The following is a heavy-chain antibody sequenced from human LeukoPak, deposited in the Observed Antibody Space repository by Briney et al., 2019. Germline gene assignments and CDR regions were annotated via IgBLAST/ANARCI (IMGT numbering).Heavy chain of an antibody. CDR1: GGSVSSGSYY. Sequence: TLSLTCTVSGGSVSSGSYYWSWIRQPPGKALEWLALIDWDDDKYYSTSLKTRLTISKDTSKNQVVLTMTNMDPVDTATYYCATVIACSSTTYNWFDPWGQGTLVTVSS. CDR2: IDWDDDK. D-gene: IGHD2-2*01. CDR3: ATVIACSSTTYNWFDP. V-gene: IGHV2-70*01. J-gene: IGHJ5*02.